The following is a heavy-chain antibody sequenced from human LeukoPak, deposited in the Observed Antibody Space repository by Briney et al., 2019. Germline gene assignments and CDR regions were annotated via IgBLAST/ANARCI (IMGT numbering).Heavy chain of an antibody. Sequence: SETLSLTCTVSGGSFSTYYWSWIRQPPGKGPEWIGYIYYSGSTNYNPSLKSRVTISVDTSKNQFSLTLNSVTAADTAVYYCARVITVRGVIFDYWGQGTLVTVSS. CDR3: ARVITVRGVIFDY. CDR2: IYYSGST. V-gene: IGHV4-59*01. J-gene: IGHJ4*02. D-gene: IGHD3-16*01. CDR1: GGSFSTYY.